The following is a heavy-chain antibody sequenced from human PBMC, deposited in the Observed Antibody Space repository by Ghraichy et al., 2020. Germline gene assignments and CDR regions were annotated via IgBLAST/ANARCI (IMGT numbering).Heavy chain of an antibody. D-gene: IGHD3-22*01. V-gene: IGHV3-30*02. CDR1: GFTFSSHG. CDR3: AKYPSTMIVVVNDAFDI. Sequence: GGSLRLSCAASGFTFSSHGMHWVRQAPGKGLEWVAFIRYDGSNKYYADSVKGQFTISRDNSKNTLYLQMNSLRAEDTAVYYCAKYPSTMIVVVNDAFDIWGQGTMVTVSS. CDR2: IRYDGSNK. J-gene: IGHJ3*02.